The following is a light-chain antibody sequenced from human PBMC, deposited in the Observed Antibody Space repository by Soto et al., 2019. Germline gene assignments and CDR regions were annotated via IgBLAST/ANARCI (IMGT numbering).Light chain of an antibody. CDR1: QSIRKH. V-gene: IGKV1-39*01. Sequence: DIHMTQSPSSLSASVEHIFIITCRASQSIRKHLNWYQQKPGKAPKLLIYAASSLQSGVPSRLSGSGSGTDLTITISSLKPEDFETYYCQQSYSTTWTFGQGTKVDIK. J-gene: IGKJ1*01. CDR3: QQSYSTTWT. CDR2: AAS.